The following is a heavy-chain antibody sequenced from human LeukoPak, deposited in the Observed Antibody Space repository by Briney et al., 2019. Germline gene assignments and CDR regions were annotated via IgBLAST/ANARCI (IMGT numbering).Heavy chain of an antibody. CDR2: ISGSGNTI. V-gene: IGHV3-48*03. D-gene: IGHD1-26*01. J-gene: IGHJ4*02. CDR3: ARDIAPWRGGATN. CDR1: GFTFSSYE. Sequence: PGGSLRLSCVVSGFTFSSYEMNWVRQAPGKGLEWVSYISGSGNTIYYADSAKGRFTISRDNAKNSLYLQMNSLRVEDTAVYYCARDIAPWRGGATNWGQGTLVTVSS.